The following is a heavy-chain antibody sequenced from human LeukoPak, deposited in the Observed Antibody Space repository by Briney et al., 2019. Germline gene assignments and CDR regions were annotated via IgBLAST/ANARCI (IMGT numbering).Heavy chain of an antibody. V-gene: IGHV3-21*01. Sequence: GGSLRLSCAASGFTFSSYPLNWVRQAPGKGLEWVSSISTTNSYIYYADSVKGRFTISRDNANNSLYLQMNSLRAEDTAVYYCAREIDGSSDYWGQGTLVTVSS. J-gene: IGHJ4*02. CDR3: AREIDGSSDY. D-gene: IGHD3-10*01. CDR1: GFTFSSYP. CDR2: ISTTNSYI.